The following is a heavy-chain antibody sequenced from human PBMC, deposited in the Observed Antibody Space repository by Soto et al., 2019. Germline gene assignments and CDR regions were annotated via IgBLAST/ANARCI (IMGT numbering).Heavy chain of an antibody. CDR1: GFTFSSYG. D-gene: IGHD2-2*01. V-gene: IGHV3-30*18. CDR2: ITYDGRNK. Sequence: GGSLRLSCAASGFTFSSYGMHWVRQAPGKGLEWVGVITYDGRNKFYADSVKGRFTISRENSKNTLYLQMNSLRAEDTAIYYCAKEVVLVPAAMRYYYYGMDVWGQGTTVTVSS. CDR3: AKEVVLVPAAMRYYYYGMDV. J-gene: IGHJ6*02.